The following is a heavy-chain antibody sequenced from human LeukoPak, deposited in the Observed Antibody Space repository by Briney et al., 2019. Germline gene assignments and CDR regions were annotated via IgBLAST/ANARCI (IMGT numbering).Heavy chain of an antibody. J-gene: IGHJ6*03. CDR2: ISYDGSNK. D-gene: IGHD2-2*01. CDR1: GFTFSSYG. CDR3: AKGNYCSSTSRLYMDV. Sequence: GRSLRLSCAASGFTFSSYGMHWVRQAPGKGLEWVAVISYDGSNKYYADSVKGRFTISRDNSKNTLYLQMNSLRAEDTAVYYCAKGNYCSSTSRLYMDVWGQGTTVTVSS. V-gene: IGHV3-30*18.